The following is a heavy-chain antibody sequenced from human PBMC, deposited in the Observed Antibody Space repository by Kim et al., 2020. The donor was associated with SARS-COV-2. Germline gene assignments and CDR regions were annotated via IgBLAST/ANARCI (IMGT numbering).Heavy chain of an antibody. CDR3: ARDGDLYSSGKDAFDI. CDR2: IKQDGNQK. J-gene: IGHJ3*02. CDR1: GFTFSSYW. Sequence: GGSLRLSWAASGFTFSSYWMTWVRQAPGKGLEWVANIKQDGNQKYYVDSVKGRFTISRDNAKNLLYLQMNSLRAEDTAVYYCARDGDLYSSGKDAFDIWGQGTMVTVA. V-gene: IGHV3-7*01. D-gene: IGHD6-19*01.